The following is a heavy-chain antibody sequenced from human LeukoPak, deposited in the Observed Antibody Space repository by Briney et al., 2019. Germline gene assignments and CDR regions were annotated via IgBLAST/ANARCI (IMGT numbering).Heavy chain of an antibody. J-gene: IGHJ6*02. CDR1: GYTFTSYG. D-gene: IGHD5-18*01. Sequence: ASVKVSCKASGYTFTSYGISWVRQAPGQGLEWMGWISAYNGNTNYAQKLQGRVTMTRDTSISTAYMELSRLRSDDTAVYYCAREWDTAMVTGAYYYYGMDVWGQGTTVTVSS. CDR3: AREWDTAMVTGAYYYYGMDV. CDR2: ISAYNGNT. V-gene: IGHV1-18*01.